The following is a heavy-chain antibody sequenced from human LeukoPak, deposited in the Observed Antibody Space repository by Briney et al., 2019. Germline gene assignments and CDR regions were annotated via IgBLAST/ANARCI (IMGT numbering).Heavy chain of an antibody. D-gene: IGHD6-19*01. CDR1: GFTFSDYS. CDR3: ARGSEQWLVDY. Sequence: GGSLRLSCAASGFTFSDYSMNWVRQAPGKGLEWVSYISFSVNTKYYGDSVKGRFTISRDNAKNSLYLQMNSLRAEDTAVYYCARGSEQWLVDYWGQGTLVTVSS. J-gene: IGHJ4*02. V-gene: IGHV3-48*04. CDR2: ISFSVNTK.